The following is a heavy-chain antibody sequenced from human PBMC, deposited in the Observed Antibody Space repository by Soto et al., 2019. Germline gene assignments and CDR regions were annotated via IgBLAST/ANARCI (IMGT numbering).Heavy chain of an antibody. CDR2: ISAYKGNT. D-gene: IGHD2-15*01. J-gene: IGHJ6*02. V-gene: IGHV1-18*01. Sequence: QVQLVQSGAEVKKPGASVKVSCKASGYTFNSYGISWVRQAPGQGLEWMGWISAYKGNTNYAQKLQGRVTMTTDTSTSTVYMALRSLRSDDTAVYYCARSASIYCSGGSCSYYDMDVWGQGTTVIVSS. CDR1: GYTFNSYG. CDR3: ARSASIYCSGGSCSYYDMDV.